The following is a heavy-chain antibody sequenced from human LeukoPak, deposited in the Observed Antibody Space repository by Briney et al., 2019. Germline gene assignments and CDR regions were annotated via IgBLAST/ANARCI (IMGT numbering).Heavy chain of an antibody. D-gene: IGHD1-1*01. V-gene: IGHV3-66*01. CDR3: ARGNGNVGGRLDR. CDR2: LYSGCAT. Sequence: GGSLRLSCVASGFSVSVIHMKWVRQAPGKDLEWFSGLYSGCATYYADSMGGRLNISRTHSKNTLYLQMTNLRVGDTAIYYCARGNGNVGGRLDRWGQGIRVTVSS. CDR1: GFSVSVIH. J-gene: IGHJ5*02.